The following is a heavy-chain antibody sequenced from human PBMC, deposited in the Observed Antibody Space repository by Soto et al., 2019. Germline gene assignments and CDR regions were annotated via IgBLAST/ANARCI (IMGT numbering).Heavy chain of an antibody. Sequence: SETLSLTCTVSGGSISSGGYYWSWIRQHPGKGLEWIGYIYYSGSTYYNPSLKSRVTISVDTSKNQFSLKLSSVTAADTAVYYCARGYNRFAGFEYNWFDPWGQGTLVTVSS. D-gene: IGHD3-10*01. CDR1: GGSISSGGYY. CDR2: IYYSGST. J-gene: IGHJ5*02. V-gene: IGHV4-31*03. CDR3: ARGYNRFAGFEYNWFDP.